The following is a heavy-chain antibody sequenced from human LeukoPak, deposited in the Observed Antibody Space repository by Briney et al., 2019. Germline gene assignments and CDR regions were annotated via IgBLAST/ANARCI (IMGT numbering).Heavy chain of an antibody. CDR1: GYTFTGYY. J-gene: IGHJ5*02. D-gene: IGHD2-2*01. CDR2: ISAYNGNT. CDR3: ARDPHIVVVPNWFDP. Sequence: GASVKVSCKASGYTFTGYYMHWVRQAPGQGLEWMGWISAYNGNTNYAQKLQGRVTMTTDTSTSTAYMELRSLRSDDTAVYYCARDPHIVVVPNWFDPWGQGTLVTVSS. V-gene: IGHV1-18*04.